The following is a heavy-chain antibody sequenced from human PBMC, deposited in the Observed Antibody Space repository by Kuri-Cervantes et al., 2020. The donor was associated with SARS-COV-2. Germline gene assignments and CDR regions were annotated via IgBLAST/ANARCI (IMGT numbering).Heavy chain of an antibody. J-gene: IGHJ3*02. CDR2: ISSSSSYI. V-gene: IGHV3-21*01. CDR3: ASANYCSSTSCYDEFAFDI. CDR1: GGSISSYG. D-gene: IGHD2-2*01. Sequence: WGSLRLSCTVSGGSISSYGMNWVRQAPGKGLEWVSSISSSSSYIYYADLVNGRFTIPRDNAKNSLYLQMNSLRAEDTALYYCASANYCSSTSCYDEFAFDIWGQGTMVTVSS.